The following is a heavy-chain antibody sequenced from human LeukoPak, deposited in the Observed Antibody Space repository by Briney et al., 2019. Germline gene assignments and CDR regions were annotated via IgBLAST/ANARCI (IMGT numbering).Heavy chain of an antibody. CDR1: GGSIRNNNW. CDR2: VNLQGST. V-gene: IGHV4-4*02. CDR3: AREGGPYRPLDY. Sequence: SETLSLTCGVSGGSIRNNNWWTWVRPPPGKGLEWIGEVNLQGSTNYNPSLKSRVAISVDTSENHISLKLTSVTAADTAVYYCAREGGPYRPLDYSGQGTLVTV. J-gene: IGHJ4*02.